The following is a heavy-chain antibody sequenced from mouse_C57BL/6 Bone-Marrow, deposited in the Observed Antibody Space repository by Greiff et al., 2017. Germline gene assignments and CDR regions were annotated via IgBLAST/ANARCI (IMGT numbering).Heavy chain of an antibody. Sequence: EVMLVESGGGLVQPGGSLKLSCAASGFTFSDYYMYWVRQTPEKRLEWVAYISNGGGSTYYQDTVKGRFTISRDNAKNTLYLQMSRLKSEDTAMYYCASPGLWLRRGAWFAYWGQGTLVTVAA. V-gene: IGHV5-12*01. CDR1: GFTFSDYY. D-gene: IGHD2-2*01. CDR3: ASPGLWLRRGAWFAY. J-gene: IGHJ3*01. CDR2: ISNGGGST.